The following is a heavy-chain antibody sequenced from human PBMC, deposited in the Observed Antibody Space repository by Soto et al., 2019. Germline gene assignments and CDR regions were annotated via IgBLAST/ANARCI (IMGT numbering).Heavy chain of an antibody. D-gene: IGHD2-8*01. CDR3: ARRGFLPEVYAPNYFVS. Sequence: GESLKISCKGSGYTFTRYAIGWVRQMPGKGLEWMGIIYPGESDPRYSPSFQGQVTISADKSISTAYLQWGSLKASDTARYSCARRGFLPEVYAPNYFVSGGRGTVVTVSS. CDR2: IYPGESDP. V-gene: IGHV5-51*01. J-gene: IGHJ4*02. CDR1: GYTFTRYA.